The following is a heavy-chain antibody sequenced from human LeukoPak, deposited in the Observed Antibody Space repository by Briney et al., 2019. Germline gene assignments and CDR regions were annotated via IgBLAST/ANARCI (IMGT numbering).Heavy chain of an antibody. J-gene: IGHJ4*02. CDR2: IYPGDSDT. CDR1: GYNFISYW. Sequence: GESLKISCKGSGYNFISYWIGWVRQMPGKGLEWMGIIYPGDSDTRYSPSFQGQVTISADKPISTAYLQWRSLKASDSAMYYCARRRAGSGVDYWGQGTLVTVSS. CDR3: ARRRAGSGVDY. D-gene: IGHD2-15*01. V-gene: IGHV5-51*01.